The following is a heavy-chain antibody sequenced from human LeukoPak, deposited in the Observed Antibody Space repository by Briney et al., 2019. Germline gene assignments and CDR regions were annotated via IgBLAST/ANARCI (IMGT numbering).Heavy chain of an antibody. J-gene: IGHJ3*02. CDR2: ISGSGGST. V-gene: IGHV3-23*01. D-gene: IGHD5-12*01. Sequence: GGSLRLSCAASGFTFSSYAMSWVRQAPGKGLEWVSAISGSGGSTYYADSVKGRFTISRDNSKNTLYLQMDSLRAADTAVYYCAKSFSGYDITAAFDIWGQGTMVTVSS. CDR1: GFTFSSYA. CDR3: AKSFSGYDITAAFDI.